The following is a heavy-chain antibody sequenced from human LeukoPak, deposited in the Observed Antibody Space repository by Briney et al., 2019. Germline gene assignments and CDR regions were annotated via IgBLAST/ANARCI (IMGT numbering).Heavy chain of an antibody. CDR1: GFVFRSFA. V-gene: IGHV3-23*01. CDR3: ATFGIIIRNNYFDF. D-gene: IGHD3-3*01. CDR2: ITANGDRT. Sequence: PGGSLRLSCEASGFVFRSFALAWVRQAPGKGLEWVSSITANGDRTYYADSVRGRFTISRENSKNTVYLEMSSLSAEDTALYYCATFGIIIRNNYFDFWGQGTQVTVSS. J-gene: IGHJ4*02.